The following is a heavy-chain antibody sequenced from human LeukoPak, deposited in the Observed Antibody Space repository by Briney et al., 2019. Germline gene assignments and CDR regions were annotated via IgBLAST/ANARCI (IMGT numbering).Heavy chain of an antibody. CDR2: ISSSGSTI. Sequence: GGSLRLSCAASGFTFSDYYMSWIRRAPGKGLEWVSYISSSGSTIYYADSVKGRFTISRDNAKNSLYLQMNSLRAEDTAVYYCARIKRVLRYFDWLFLFDYWGQGTLVTVSS. D-gene: IGHD3-9*01. V-gene: IGHV3-11*01. CDR1: GFTFSDYY. CDR3: ARIKRVLRYFDWLFLFDY. J-gene: IGHJ4*02.